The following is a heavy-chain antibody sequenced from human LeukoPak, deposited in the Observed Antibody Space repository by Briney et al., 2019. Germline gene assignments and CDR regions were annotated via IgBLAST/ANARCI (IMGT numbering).Heavy chain of an antibody. CDR3: ARHALPGYSSSWFDY. Sequence: PSETLSLTCTVSGGSISSYFWSWIRQPPGKGLEWIGHMYYSGISNYNPSLKSRVTISVDTSKNQFSLKLSSVTAADTAVYYCARHALPGYSSSWFDYWGQGTLVTVSS. J-gene: IGHJ4*02. D-gene: IGHD6-13*01. V-gene: IGHV4-59*08. CDR1: GGSISSYF. CDR2: MYYSGIS.